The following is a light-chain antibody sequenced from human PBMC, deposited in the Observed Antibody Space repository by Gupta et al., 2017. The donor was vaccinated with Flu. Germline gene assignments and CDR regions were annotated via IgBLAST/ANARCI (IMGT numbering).Light chain of an antibody. CDR2: SAS. CDR3: QQSHTSMFT. V-gene: IGKV1-39*01. J-gene: IGKJ2*01. Sequence: GQRVTITCRASQTVGTFLNWYQQRFGEAPQLLIYSASNLHNGVPPTFSGSGSGTDFTLTISSLQPEDAATYYCQQSHTSMFTFGQGTKVEI. CDR1: QTVGTF.